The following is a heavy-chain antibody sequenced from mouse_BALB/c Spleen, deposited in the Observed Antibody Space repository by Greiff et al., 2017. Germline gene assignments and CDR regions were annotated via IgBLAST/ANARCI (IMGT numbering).Heavy chain of an antibody. CDR3: ARGDAPFAY. CDR2: ISDGGSYT. Sequence: DVQLVESGGGLVKPGGSLKLSCAASGFTFSDYYMYWVRQTPEKRLEWVATISDGGSYTYYPDSVKGRFTISRDNAKNNLYLQMSSLKSEDTAMYYCARGDAPFAYWGQGTLVTVSA. CDR1: GFTFSDYY. V-gene: IGHV5-4*02. J-gene: IGHJ3*01.